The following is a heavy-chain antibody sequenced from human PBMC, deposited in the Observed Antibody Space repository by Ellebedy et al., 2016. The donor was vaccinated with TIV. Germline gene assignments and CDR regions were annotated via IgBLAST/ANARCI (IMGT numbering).Heavy chain of an antibody. CDR3: ACLPDYRVGFVDAPMVWGH. V-gene: IGHV4-4*02. CDR1: DDYISRSNW. CDR2: ISHTGST. Sequence: SETLSLTCAVSDDYISRSNWWSWVRPPPGKGLEWLGEISHTGSTNSNPSLKSRLTISVDESKNQFSLKLTSVTAADTAIYYCACLPDYRVGFVDAPMVWGHWGQGTLVTVSS. J-gene: IGHJ4*02. D-gene: IGHD3-10*01.